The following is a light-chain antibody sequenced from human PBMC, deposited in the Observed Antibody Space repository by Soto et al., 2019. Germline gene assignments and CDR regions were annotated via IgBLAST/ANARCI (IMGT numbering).Light chain of an antibody. Sequence: DIVLTQSPLSLTVIPGEPAASSFRSSERLQYSNGYNYLDWYFQKPGQSPQLLISLGSTRASGVPDRFSGSRSGPDFTLTISSLQPEDFATYYCQQSYSSPPTFGQGTKVDI. CDR1: ERLQYSNGYNY. CDR2: LGS. J-gene: IGKJ1*01. CDR3: QQSYSSPPT. V-gene: IGKV2-28*01.